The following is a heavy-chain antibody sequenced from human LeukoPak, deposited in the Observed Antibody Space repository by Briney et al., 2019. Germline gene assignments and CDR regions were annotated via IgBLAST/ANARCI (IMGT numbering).Heavy chain of an antibody. CDR1: GFTFSSYA. CDR3: AKVRIRQLVLAFDY. CDR2: ISASGGST. D-gene: IGHD6-13*01. J-gene: IGHJ4*02. V-gene: IGHV3-23*01. Sequence: GGSLRLSCAASGFTFSSYAMSWVRQAPGKGLEWVSAISASGGSTYYADSVKGRFTISRDNSQNTLYLQVNSLRAEDTAVYYCAKVRIRQLVLAFDYWGQGTLVTVSS.